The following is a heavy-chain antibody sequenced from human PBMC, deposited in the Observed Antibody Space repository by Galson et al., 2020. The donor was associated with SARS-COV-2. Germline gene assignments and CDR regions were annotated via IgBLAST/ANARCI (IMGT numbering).Heavy chain of an antibody. J-gene: IGHJ4*02. Sequence: GESLKISCAASGFTFSSYWMHWVRQAPGKGLVWVSRISSDGSTTSYADSVKGRFTISRDNAKKTLYLQMNSLRAEDTAMYYCARLEGYSYGYRGFDSWGQGTQVTVSS. D-gene: IGHD5-18*01. CDR1: GFTFSSYW. CDR3: ARLEGYSYGYRGFDS. V-gene: IGHV3-74*01. CDR2: ISSDGSTT.